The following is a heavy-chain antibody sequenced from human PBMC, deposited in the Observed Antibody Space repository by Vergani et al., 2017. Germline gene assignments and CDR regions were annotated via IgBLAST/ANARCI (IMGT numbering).Heavy chain of an antibody. Sequence: EVQLVESGGGLVKPGGSLRLSCAASGFTFSSYSMNWVRQAPGKGLEWVSSISSSSSYIYYADSVKGRFTISRDNAKNSLYLQMNSLRAEDTAVYYCAREWGTYYDSSGYYFDYWGQGTLVTVSS. D-gene: IGHD3-22*01. CDR1: GFTFSSYS. J-gene: IGHJ4*02. CDR2: ISSSSSYI. CDR3: AREWGTYYDSSGYYFDY. V-gene: IGHV3-21*01.